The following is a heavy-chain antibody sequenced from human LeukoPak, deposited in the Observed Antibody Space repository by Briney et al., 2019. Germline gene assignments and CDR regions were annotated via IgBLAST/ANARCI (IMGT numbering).Heavy chain of an antibody. J-gene: IGHJ5*02. D-gene: IGHD5-18*01. CDR2: INHSGSS. CDR1: GGSFSAYY. Sequence: SETLSLTCAVYGGSFSAYYWTWIRQPPGKGLEWIGEINHSGSSNYNSSLRRRVTISVDTSYKQFSLRLSSVTAADTAVYYCAPRGDIEHSYVYGKWFDPWGKGTRVIVSS. CDR3: APRGDIEHSYVYGKWFDP. V-gene: IGHV4-34*01.